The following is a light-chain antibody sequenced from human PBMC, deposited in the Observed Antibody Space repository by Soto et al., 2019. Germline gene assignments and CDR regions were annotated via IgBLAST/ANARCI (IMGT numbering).Light chain of an antibody. CDR3: LQRTDWPPVYT. V-gene: IGKV3-11*01. CDR1: ESVSSF. CDR2: DVS. J-gene: IGKJ2*01. Sequence: EIVLTQSPVTLSLSPGERATLSCRASESVSSFLAWYQQKPGQPPRLLIYDVSNRAAGIPARFSGSGSGTDFTLTISSLEPEDFAVYHCLQRTDWPPVYTFGPGTKLEIK.